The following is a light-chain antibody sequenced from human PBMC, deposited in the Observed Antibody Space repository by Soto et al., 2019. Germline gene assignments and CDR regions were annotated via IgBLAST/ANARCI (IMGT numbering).Light chain of an antibody. CDR2: DAS. V-gene: IGKV3-20*01. CDR1: QTVRNNY. CDR3: QQFSSYHLS. J-gene: IGKJ4*01. Sequence: EFGLTQSPGPLSLSPGERATLSCRASQTVRNNYLAWYQQKPGQAPRLLIYDASSRATGIPDRFSGGGSGTDFTLTISRLEPEDFAVYYCQQFSSYHLSFGGWTKVDLK.